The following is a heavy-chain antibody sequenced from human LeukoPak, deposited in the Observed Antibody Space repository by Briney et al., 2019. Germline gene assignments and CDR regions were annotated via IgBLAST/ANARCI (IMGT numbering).Heavy chain of an antibody. D-gene: IGHD3-10*01. CDR3: ARDYYGSGSYSALFEY. J-gene: IGHJ4*02. V-gene: IGHV3-21*01. CDR2: ISSTSSYI. Sequence: GGSLRLSCAASGFTFSSYSMNWVRQAPGKGLEWVSSISSTSSYIYYADSVKGRFTISRDNAKSSLYLQMNSLRAEDTAVYYCARDYYGSGSYSALFEYWGQGTLVTVSS. CDR1: GFTFSSYS.